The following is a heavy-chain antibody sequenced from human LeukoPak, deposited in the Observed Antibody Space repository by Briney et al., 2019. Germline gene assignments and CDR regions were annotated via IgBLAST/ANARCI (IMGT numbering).Heavy chain of an antibody. V-gene: IGHV4-59*08. Sequence: SETLSLTCTVSGCSITGYHWSWIRQPPGKGLEWIGYIYSSGSTEYKPSLKSLATISADTSKNQFSLKLTSVTAADTAVYYCARHANDCTTGNCYRWFDPWGQRTLVTVSS. CDR1: GCSITGYH. J-gene: IGHJ5*02. CDR2: IYSSGST. CDR3: ARHANDCTTGNCYRWFDP. D-gene: IGHD2-8*01.